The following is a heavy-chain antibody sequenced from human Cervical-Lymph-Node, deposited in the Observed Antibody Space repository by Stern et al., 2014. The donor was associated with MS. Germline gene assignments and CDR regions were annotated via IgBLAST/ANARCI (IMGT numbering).Heavy chain of an antibody. CDR1: GYTFTNYY. D-gene: IGHD3-9*01. CDR3: ARLRGYNVLTGYLDY. Sequence: VQLVESGAEVKKPGASVKISCTASGYTFTNYYMHWVRQAPGQGLEWMGIINPSGDSTSYAQKFEGRVTMTRDTSTSTVNMELSSLTSGDTAVYYCARLRGYNVLTGYLDYWGQGTLVTVSS. CDR2: INPSGDST. V-gene: IGHV1-46*01. J-gene: IGHJ4*02.